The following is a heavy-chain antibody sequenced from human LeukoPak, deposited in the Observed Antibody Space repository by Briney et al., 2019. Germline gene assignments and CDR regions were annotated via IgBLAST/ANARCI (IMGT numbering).Heavy chain of an antibody. D-gene: IGHD5-24*01. CDR3: ARGPRDGYNREIWFDP. CDR1: GGSISSYY. CDR2: IYYGGST. J-gene: IGHJ5*02. Sequence: SETLSLTCTVSGGSISSYYWSWLRQPPGKGLEGLGYIYYGGSTNYNPSLKSRVTISVDTSKNQFSLKLSSVAAADTAVYYCARGPRDGYNREIWFDPWGQGTLVTVSS. V-gene: IGHV4-59*13.